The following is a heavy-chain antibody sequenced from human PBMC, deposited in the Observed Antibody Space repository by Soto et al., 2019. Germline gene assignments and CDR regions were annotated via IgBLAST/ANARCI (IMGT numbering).Heavy chain of an antibody. CDR3: ARGNHRWLQLWYFDL. D-gene: IGHD5-12*01. CDR1: GGTFSNYP. V-gene: IGHV1-69*12. Sequence: QVQLVQSGAEVKKPGSSVKVSCKASGGTFSNYPISWVRQAPGQGLEWMGGIIPIFGTVNYAQKFQGRVTITEDESTSTAYMELSRLRSEDTAVYYCARGNHRWLQLWYFDLWGRGTLVTVSS. CDR2: IIPIFGTV. J-gene: IGHJ2*01.